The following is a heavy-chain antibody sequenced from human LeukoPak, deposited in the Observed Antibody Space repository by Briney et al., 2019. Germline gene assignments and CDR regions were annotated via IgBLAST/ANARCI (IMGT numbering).Heavy chain of an antibody. CDR2: IYHSGST. CDR1: GGSFSSGSYY. CDR3: ARAMDQWLVREFFY. J-gene: IGHJ4*02. Sequence: SETLSLTCTVSGGSFSSGSYYWSWIRQPPGKGLEWIGSIYHSGSTYYNPSLKSRVTISVDTSKNQFSLKLSSVTAADTAVYYCARAMDQWLVREFFYWGQGTLVTVSS. D-gene: IGHD6-19*01. V-gene: IGHV4-39*07.